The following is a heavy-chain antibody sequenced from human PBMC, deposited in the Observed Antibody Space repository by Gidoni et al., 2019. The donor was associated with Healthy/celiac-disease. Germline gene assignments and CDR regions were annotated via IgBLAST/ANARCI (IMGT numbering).Heavy chain of an antibody. CDR2: IIPIFGTA. Sequence: QVQLVQSGAEVQKPGSSVKVSCKASGGTFRSSAISWVRRPPGLGSEWMGGIIPIFGTANYAQKFQGRVTITAEESTSTAYMELSSLRSEDTAVYYCARVVLGGSYYGGPPTVDYYYGMDVWGQGTTVTVSS. CDR1: GGTFRSSA. J-gene: IGHJ6*02. CDR3: ARVVLGGSYYGGPPTVDYYYGMDV. D-gene: IGHD1-26*01. V-gene: IGHV1-69*01.